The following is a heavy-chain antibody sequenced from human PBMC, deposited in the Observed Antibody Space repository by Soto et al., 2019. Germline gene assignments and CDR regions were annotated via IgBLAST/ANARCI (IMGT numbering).Heavy chain of an antibody. CDR2: ISSSSSTI. CDR3: ATQEYSSSHYYYGMDV. V-gene: IGHV3-48*02. D-gene: IGHD6-6*01. CDR1: GFTFSSYS. Sequence: EVQLVESGGGLVQPGGSLRLSCAASGFTFSSYSMNWVRQAPGKGLEWVSYISSSSSTIYYADSVKGRFTISRDNAKNSLYLQMNSLRDGDTAVYYCATQEYSSSHYYYGMDVWGQGTTVTVSS. J-gene: IGHJ6*02.